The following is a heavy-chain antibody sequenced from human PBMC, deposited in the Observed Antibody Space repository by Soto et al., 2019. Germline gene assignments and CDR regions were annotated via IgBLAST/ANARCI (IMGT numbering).Heavy chain of an antibody. V-gene: IGHV3-64*01. D-gene: IGHD4-17*01. Sequence: GGSLRLSCAASGFTFSSYAMHWVRQAPGKGLEYVSTISSNGGSTNYANSVKGRFTISRDNSKNTLYLQMGSLRAEDMAVYYCARGRDYDPLFDYWGQGTLVTVSS. J-gene: IGHJ4*02. CDR3: ARGRDYDPLFDY. CDR1: GFTFSSYA. CDR2: ISSNGGST.